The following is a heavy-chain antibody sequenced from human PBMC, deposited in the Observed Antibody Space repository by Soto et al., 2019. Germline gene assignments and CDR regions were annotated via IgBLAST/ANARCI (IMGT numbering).Heavy chain of an antibody. V-gene: IGHV1-69*12. D-gene: IGHD5-18*01. CDR2: IIPIFGTA. CDR3: ARGSLSGYSYPYYFDY. J-gene: IGHJ4*02. Sequence: QVQLVQSGAEVKKPGSSVKVSCKASGGTFSSYAISWVRQAPGQGLEWMGGIIPIFGTANYAQKFQGRVTINGDESTNTAYMELSSLRSEDTAVYYCARGSLSGYSYPYYFDYWGQGTLVTVSS. CDR1: GGTFSSYA.